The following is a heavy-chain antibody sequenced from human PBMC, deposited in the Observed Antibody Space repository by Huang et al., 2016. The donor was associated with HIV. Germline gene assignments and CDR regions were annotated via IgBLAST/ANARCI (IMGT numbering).Heavy chain of an antibody. Sequence: EVQLLESGGGLVQPGGSLRLSCAASGFTFIDYAMNWVRQAPGKGLEWVSGISGSGGSTYYADSVKGRFTISRDNSENTLYLLMRSLRAEDTAVYYCAKDVGGYSSAMDVWGQGTTVTVSS. CDR2: ISGSGGST. D-gene: IGHD2-2*03. V-gene: IGHV3-23*01. CDR3: AKDVGGYSSAMDV. J-gene: IGHJ6*02. CDR1: GFTFIDYA.